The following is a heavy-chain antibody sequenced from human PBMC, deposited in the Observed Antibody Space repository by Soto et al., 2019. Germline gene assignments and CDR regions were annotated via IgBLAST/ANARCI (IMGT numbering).Heavy chain of an antibody. CDR3: AIPPGGGGY. V-gene: IGHV3-53*01. D-gene: IGHD3-10*01. CDR1: GFTVSNNY. Sequence: EVQLVESGGGLIQPGGSLRLSCAVSGFTVSNNYMSWVRQAPGKGLEGVSVIYSGGYTAYGDSVKGRFTISRDNSKNTIYSQMNTRRADGRAGYFCAIPPGGGGYWGQGTPVTVSS. J-gene: IGHJ4*02. CDR2: IYSGGYT.